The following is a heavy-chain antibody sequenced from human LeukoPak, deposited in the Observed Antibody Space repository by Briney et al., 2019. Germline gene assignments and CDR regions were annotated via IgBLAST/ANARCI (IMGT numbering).Heavy chain of an antibody. V-gene: IGHV3-20*04. CDR2: INSNGDSA. D-gene: IGHD3-16*01. J-gene: IGHJ4*02. Sequence: RPGGSLRLSCAASGFTFDDFAMSWVRQAPGKGLEWVSGINSNGDSAAYADSVRGRFTISRDNTKKSLDLQMKSLRVEDTAFYYCVREGARRVPFDYWGQGTLLIVSS. CDR3: VREGARRVPFDY. CDR1: GFTFDDFA.